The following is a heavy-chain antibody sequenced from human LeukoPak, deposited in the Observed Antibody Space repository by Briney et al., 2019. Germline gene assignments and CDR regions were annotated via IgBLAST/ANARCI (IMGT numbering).Heavy chain of an antibody. V-gene: IGHV4-59*06. CDR2: IYYSGST. CDR1: GGSFSGYY. D-gene: IGHD6-6*01. J-gene: IGHJ4*02. Sequence: SETLSLTCAVYGGSFSGYYWSWIRQPPGKGLEWIGYIYYSGSTYYNPSLKSRVTISVDTSKNQFSLKLSSVTAADTAVYYCAQGGDYSSSSVFDYWGQGTLVTVSS. CDR3: AQGGDYSSSSVFDY.